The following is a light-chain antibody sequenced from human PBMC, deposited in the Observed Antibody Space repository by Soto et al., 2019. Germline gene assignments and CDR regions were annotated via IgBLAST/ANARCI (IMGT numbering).Light chain of an antibody. J-gene: IGKJ1*01. CDR3: QQYGNSWT. CDR2: GAY. CDR1: QSVSRSY. Sequence: EMVLTRSGSTLCLCRGQTPTISCRASQSVSRSYLAWYQQTPGHSPRLLIYGAYSRATGVPDRFSGSGSGTVFTLTICRLAPEDVAVYDCQQYGNSWTFCLGTKVDIK. V-gene: IGKV3-20*01.